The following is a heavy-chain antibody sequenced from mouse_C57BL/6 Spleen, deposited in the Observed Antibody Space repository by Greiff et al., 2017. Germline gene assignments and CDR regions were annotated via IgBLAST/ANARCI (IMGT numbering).Heavy chain of an antibody. CDR3: ARPYDYGYFDY. D-gene: IGHD2-4*01. V-gene: IGHV1-54*01. CDR1: GYAFTNYL. Sequence: QVQLQQSGAELVRPGTSVKVSCKASGYAFTNYLIEWVKQRPGQGLEWIGVINPGSGGTNYNEKFKGKATLTADKSSSTAYMQLSSLTSEDSAVYFCARPYDYGYFDYWGQGTTLTVSS. CDR2: INPGSGGT. J-gene: IGHJ2*01.